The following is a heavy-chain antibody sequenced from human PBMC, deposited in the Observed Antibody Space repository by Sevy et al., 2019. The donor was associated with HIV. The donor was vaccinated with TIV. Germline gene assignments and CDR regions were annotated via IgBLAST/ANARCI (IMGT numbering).Heavy chain of an antibody. CDR2: IRFDGTIQ. D-gene: IGHD2-2*01. Sequence: GGSLRLSCAASGFTFSTYGMHWVRQAPGEGLEWVAFIRFDGTIQYYTDSVKGRLTSSRDNSKNTLYLQMNSLRAEDTAVYFCAKVLHIVVVPAAIDYYYGMDVWGQGTTVTVSS. J-gene: IGHJ6*02. V-gene: IGHV3-30*02. CDR3: AKVLHIVVVPAAIDYYYGMDV. CDR1: GFTFSTYG.